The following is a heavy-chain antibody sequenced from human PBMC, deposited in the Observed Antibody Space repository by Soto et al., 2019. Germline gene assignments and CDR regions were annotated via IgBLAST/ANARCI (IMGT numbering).Heavy chain of an antibody. Sequence: QVQLVQSGAEVKKPGSSVKVSCKASGGTFSSYAISWVRQAPGQGLEWMGIINPSGGSTSYAQKFQGRVTMTRDTSTSTVYMELSSLRSEDTAVYYCARDPWDSGIRFDYWGQGTLVTVSS. J-gene: IGHJ4*02. CDR3: ARDPWDSGIRFDY. CDR1: GGTFSSYA. CDR2: INPSGGST. V-gene: IGHV1-46*01. D-gene: IGHD1-26*01.